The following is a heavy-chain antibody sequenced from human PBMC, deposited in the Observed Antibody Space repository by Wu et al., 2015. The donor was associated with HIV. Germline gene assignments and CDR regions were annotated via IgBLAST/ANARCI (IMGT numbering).Heavy chain of an antibody. D-gene: IGHD4-17*01. CDR1: GDSIGSGGYY. V-gene: IGHV4-30-4*08. Sequence: QVQLQESGPGLVKPSQTLSLTCTVSGDSIGSGGYYWNWIRQPPGKGLEWIGYIYYSGITSYNPSLRSRVSMTVDTSKNQFSSNLTSMTAADMAVYFCARAATVTTGFDFWGQGTLVTVSS. J-gene: IGHJ4*02. CDR2: IYYSGIT. CDR3: ARAATVTTGFDF.